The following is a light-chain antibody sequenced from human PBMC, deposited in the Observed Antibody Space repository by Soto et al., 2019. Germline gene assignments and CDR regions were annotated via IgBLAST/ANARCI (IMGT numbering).Light chain of an antibody. Sequence: EFVLTQCPGTLSLSPGERATLACRRSPTLRNNYLAWYQQKPGQATRLVIYDASNRATGIPARFSGSGSGTDFTLTISSLEPEDFAVYYCQQRSDWLPITFGQGTRLEIK. J-gene: IGKJ5*01. CDR3: QQRSDWLPIT. CDR2: DAS. CDR1: PTLRNNY. V-gene: IGKV3-11*01.